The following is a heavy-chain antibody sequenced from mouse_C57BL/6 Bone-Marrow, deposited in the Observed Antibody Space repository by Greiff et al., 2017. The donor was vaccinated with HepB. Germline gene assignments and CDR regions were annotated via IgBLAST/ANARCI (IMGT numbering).Heavy chain of an antibody. V-gene: IGHV15-2*01. D-gene: IGHD2-3*01. CDR1: DSEVFPIAY. J-gene: IGHJ3*01. CDR3: SRHDGYWAWFAY. Sequence: QVQLKESGSELRSPGSSVKLSCKDFDSEVFPIAYMSWVRQKPGHGFEWIGGILPSIGRTIYGEKFEDKATLDADTLSNTAYLELNRLTSEDSAIYYWSRHDGYWAWFAYWGQGTLVTVSA. CDR2: ILPSIGRT.